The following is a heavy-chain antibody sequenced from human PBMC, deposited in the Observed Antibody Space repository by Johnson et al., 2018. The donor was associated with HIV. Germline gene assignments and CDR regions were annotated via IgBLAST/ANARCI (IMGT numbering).Heavy chain of an antibody. Sequence: VQLVESGGGLIQPGGSLRLSCAASGFNVSCNHMAWVRQGPGKGLEWVSVIYSGNNTHYADSVKGRFTISRDNCTNTLYLQMNSLRAEDTAVYYCARARAAGGTSDAFDIWGQGTMVTVSS. D-gene: IGHD6-13*01. V-gene: IGHV3-53*01. CDR3: ARARAAGGTSDAFDI. J-gene: IGHJ3*02. CDR2: IYSGNNT. CDR1: GFNVSCNH.